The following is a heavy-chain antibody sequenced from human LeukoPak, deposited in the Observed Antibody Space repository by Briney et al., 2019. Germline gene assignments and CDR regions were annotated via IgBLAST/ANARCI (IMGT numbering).Heavy chain of an antibody. J-gene: IGHJ4*02. CDR3: ARDRHRRHYYDSSLHPPLDY. V-gene: IGHV1-18*01. D-gene: IGHD3-22*01. CDR2: ISGYNGNT. Sequence: ASVKVSCKASGYTFTSYGISWVRQAPGQGLEWMGWISGYNGNTNYAQKLQGRVTMTTDISTSTAYMDLRSLRSDDTAVYYCARDRHRRHYYDSSLHPPLDYWGQGTLVTVSS. CDR1: GYTFTSYG.